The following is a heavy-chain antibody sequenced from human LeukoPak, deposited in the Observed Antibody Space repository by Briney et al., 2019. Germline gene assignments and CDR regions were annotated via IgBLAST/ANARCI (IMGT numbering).Heavy chain of an antibody. CDR1: GGSFSGYY. J-gene: IGHJ4*02. CDR2: INHSGST. Sequence: SETLSLTCAVYGGSFSGYYWSWIRQPPGKGLEWIGEINHSGSTNYNPSLKSRVTISVDTSKNQFSLKLSSVTAADTAVYYCARRGYSYGYLLVWSQGTLVTVSS. D-gene: IGHD5-18*01. CDR3: ARRGYSYGYLLV. V-gene: IGHV4-34*01.